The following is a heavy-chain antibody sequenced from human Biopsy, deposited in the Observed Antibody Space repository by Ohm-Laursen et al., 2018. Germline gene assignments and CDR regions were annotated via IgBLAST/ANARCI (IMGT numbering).Heavy chain of an antibody. CDR3: ARLNSGTYDASDL. V-gene: IGHV3-11*04. D-gene: IGHD1-26*01. CDR2: IYGGGSPV. J-gene: IGHJ3*01. CDR1: GFAFRDSW. Sequence: SLRLSCTASGFAFRDSWMSWVRQAPGKGMEWISYIYGGGSPVSYADSVKGRFTISRDNAQNSLYLHMNSLRAEDTAVYYCARLNSGTYDASDLWGQGTMVIVSS.